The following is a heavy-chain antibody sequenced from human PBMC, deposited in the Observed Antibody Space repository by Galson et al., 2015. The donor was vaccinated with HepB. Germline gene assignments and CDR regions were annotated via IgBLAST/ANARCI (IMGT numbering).Heavy chain of an antibody. D-gene: IGHD2-2*01. J-gene: IGHJ6*02. CDR2: ISGSGGGT. CDR1: GFIFSSYA. CDR3: AKEYCSSASCYPRASDCNGMDV. V-gene: IGHV3-23*01. Sequence: SLRLSCAASGFIFSSYAMSWVRQAPGKGLEWVSAISGSGGGTYYADSVKGRFTISRDNSKNTLYLQMNSLRAEDTAVYYCAKEYCSSASCYPRASDCNGMDVWGQGTTVTVSS.